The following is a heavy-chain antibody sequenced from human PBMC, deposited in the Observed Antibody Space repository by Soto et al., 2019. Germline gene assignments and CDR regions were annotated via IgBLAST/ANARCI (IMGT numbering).Heavy chain of an antibody. D-gene: IGHD3-10*01. CDR3: AHRRSYGSGSYFDY. J-gene: IGHJ4*02. CDR2: IYWDDDK. V-gene: IGHV2-5*02. CDR1: GFSLSTSGVG. Sequence: QVTLKESGPTLVKPTQTLTLTCTFSGFSLSTSGVGVGWIRQPPGKALEWLALIYWDDDKRYSPSQKSRLTITKDTSKNQVVLTMTNMDPVDTATYYCAHRRSYGSGSYFDYWGQGTLVTVSS.